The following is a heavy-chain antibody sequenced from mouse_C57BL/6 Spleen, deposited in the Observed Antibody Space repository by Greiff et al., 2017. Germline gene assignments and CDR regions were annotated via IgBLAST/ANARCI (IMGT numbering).Heavy chain of an antibody. D-gene: IGHD2-1*01. CDR1: GYAFSSYW. J-gene: IGHJ4*01. CDR3: ARSFYYGNYEDAMDY. Sequence: QVQLQQSGAELVKPGASVKISCKASGYAFSSYWMNWVKQRPGKGLEWIGQIYPGDGDTNYNGKFKGKATLTADKSSSTAYMQLSSLTSEDSAVYFCARSFYYGNYEDAMDYWGQGTSVTVSS. V-gene: IGHV1-80*01. CDR2: IYPGDGDT.